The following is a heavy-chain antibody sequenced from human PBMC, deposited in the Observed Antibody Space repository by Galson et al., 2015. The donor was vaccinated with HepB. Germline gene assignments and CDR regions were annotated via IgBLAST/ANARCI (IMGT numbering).Heavy chain of an antibody. CDR2: IYYSGYTT. CDR3: ARPLVLNGRFNPGVGPFHI. Sequence: LSLTCTVSGGSITGYYWSWVRQPPRKGLEWIGYIYYSGYTTNYNPSLKGRVTFSVDTSKNQFSLKLNSVTAADTAVYYCARPLVLNGRFNPGVGPFHIWGHGTMVTVSA. J-gene: IGHJ3*02. CDR1: GGSITGYY. V-gene: IGHV4-59*08. D-gene: IGHD2-8*01.